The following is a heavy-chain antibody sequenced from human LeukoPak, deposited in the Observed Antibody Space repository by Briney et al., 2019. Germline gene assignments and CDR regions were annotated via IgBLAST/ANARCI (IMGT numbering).Heavy chain of an antibody. CDR3: ARDKWFGQLHLDV. D-gene: IGHD3-10*01. Sequence: SETLSLTCAVSGYSLSSGYYWGWIRQSPGKGLEWLGSIHYSGGTYYNPSLEGRVTISEDTSKNHLSLRLSSVTAADTAAYHCARDKWFGQLHLDVGGKGPTVTVSS. J-gene: IGHJ6*04. CDR1: GYSLSSGYY. V-gene: IGHV4-38-2*02. CDR2: IHYSGGT.